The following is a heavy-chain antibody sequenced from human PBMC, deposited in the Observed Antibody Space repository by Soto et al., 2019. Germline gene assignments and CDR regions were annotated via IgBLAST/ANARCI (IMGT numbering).Heavy chain of an antibody. CDR3: ARDRHRQWLRGYYYYYGMDV. V-gene: IGHV4-31*02. Sequence: TLSLTCTVSGGYISSGGYYWSWIRQHPGKGLEWIGYIYYSGSTYYNPSLKSRVTISVDTSKNQFSLKLSSVTAADTAVYYCARDRHRQWLRGYYYYYGMDVWGQGTTVTVSS. J-gene: IGHJ6*02. D-gene: IGHD3-22*01. CDR2: IYYSGST. CDR1: GGYISSGGYY.